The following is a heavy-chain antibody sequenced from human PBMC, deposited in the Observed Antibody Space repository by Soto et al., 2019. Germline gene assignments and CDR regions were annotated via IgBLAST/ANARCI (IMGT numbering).Heavy chain of an antibody. CDR3: AKEYGRIVGKTGIKAPPSYYYGMDV. CDR2: ISGSGGST. D-gene: IGHD1-1*01. V-gene: IGHV3-23*01. J-gene: IGHJ6*04. CDR1: GFTFSSYA. Sequence: PGGSLRLSCAASGFTFSSYAMSWVRQAPGKGLEWVSAISGSGGSTYYADSVKGRFTISRDNSKNTLYLQMNSLRAEDTAVYYCAKEYGRIVGKTGIKAPPSYYYGMDVWGKGTTVTVSS.